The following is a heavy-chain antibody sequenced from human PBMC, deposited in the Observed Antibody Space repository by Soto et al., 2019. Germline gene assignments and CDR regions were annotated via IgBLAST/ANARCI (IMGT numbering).Heavy chain of an antibody. Sequence: EVQLVESGGGLVQPGGSLKLSCAASGFTFSGSAMHWVRQASGKGLEWVGRIRSKGNNYATVYGASLKGRFTISRDDAKNTAYLQMNSLNTEDTAVYYCSRQASDFWSGKPQYYMDVGGKETTVTVSS. CDR2: IRSKGNNYAT. CDR3: SRQASDFWSGKPQYYMDV. D-gene: IGHD3-3*01. V-gene: IGHV3-73*01. J-gene: IGHJ6*03. CDR1: GFTFSGSA.